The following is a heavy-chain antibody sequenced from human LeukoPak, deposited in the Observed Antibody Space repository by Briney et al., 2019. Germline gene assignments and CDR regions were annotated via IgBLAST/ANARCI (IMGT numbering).Heavy chain of an antibody. CDR2: ISSSSSYI. D-gene: IGHD6-13*01. V-gene: IGHV3-21*01. J-gene: IGHJ4*02. CDR1: GFTFSSYS. CDR3: ARLYSSSWYDADY. Sequence: GGSLRLSCAASGFTFSSYSMNWVRQALGKGLEWVSSISSSSSYIYYADSVEGRFTISRDNAKNSLYLQMNSLRAEDTAVYYCARLYSSSWYDADYWGQGTLVTVSS.